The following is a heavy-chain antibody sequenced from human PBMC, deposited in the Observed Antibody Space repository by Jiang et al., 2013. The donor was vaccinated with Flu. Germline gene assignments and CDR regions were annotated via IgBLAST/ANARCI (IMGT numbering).Heavy chain of an antibody. Sequence: VQLVESGAEVKQSGSSVKVSCKASGVTFSTSTFTWVRQAPGQGLEWMGGIIPVLPTANYAHKFQGRVTITADESTNTAYMELSSLRSDDMAVYYCAKLEPRGGSCYYFDYWGQGTLVTVSS. CDR1: GVTFSTST. J-gene: IGHJ4*02. CDR2: IIPVLPTA. V-gene: IGHV1-69*01. CDR3: AKLEPRGGSCYYFDY. D-gene: IGHD2-15*01.